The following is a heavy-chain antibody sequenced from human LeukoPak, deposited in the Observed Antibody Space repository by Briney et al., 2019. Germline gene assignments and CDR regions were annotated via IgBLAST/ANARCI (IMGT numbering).Heavy chain of an antibody. CDR2: ISGSGGST. D-gene: IGHD3-22*01. CDR1: GFTFSTSA. J-gene: IGHJ4*02. CDR3: AKHRYYDSSGYYSLHY. V-gene: IGHV3-23*01. Sequence: GGSLRLSCATSGFTFSTSAMSWVRKAPGKGLEWVSAISGSGGSTYYADSVKGRFTLSRDNTKNTLYLQMNSLRAEDTAVYYCAKHRYYDSSGYYSLHYWGQGTLVTVSS.